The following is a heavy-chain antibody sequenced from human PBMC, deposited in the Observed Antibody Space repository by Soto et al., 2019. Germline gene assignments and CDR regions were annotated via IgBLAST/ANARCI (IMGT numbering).Heavy chain of an antibody. V-gene: IGHV4-34*01. D-gene: IGHD6-19*01. CDR2: INHSGST. CDR3: AGTYGQWLES. J-gene: IGHJ4*02. CDR1: GGSFSGYY. Sequence: SETLSLTCAVYGGSFSGYYWSWIRQPPGKGLEWIGEINHSGSTHYNPSLKSRVTISVDTSKNQFSLKLNSVTAADTAVYYCAGTYGQWLESWGQGTLVTVSS.